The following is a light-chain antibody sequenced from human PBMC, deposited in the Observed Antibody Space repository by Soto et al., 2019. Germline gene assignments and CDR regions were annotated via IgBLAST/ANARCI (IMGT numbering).Light chain of an antibody. Sequence: SALTQPRSASGTPGQRITISCSGSGSNIGSKTVRWYQQLPGTAPKLLIYSDDQRPSGVPDQFSGSKSGTSASLAISGLQSEDEAGYYCAAWDDSLNGDVFGTGTKVTVL. J-gene: IGLJ1*01. CDR1: GSNIGSKT. V-gene: IGLV1-44*01. CDR3: AAWDDSLNGDV. CDR2: SDD.